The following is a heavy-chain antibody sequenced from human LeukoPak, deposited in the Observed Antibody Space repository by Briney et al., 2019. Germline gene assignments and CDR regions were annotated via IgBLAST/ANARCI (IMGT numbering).Heavy chain of an antibody. D-gene: IGHD3-3*01. J-gene: IGHJ1*01. CDR3: AKGITPSPGASQH. CDR1: GITFSSYS. CDR2: ISSFSGTI. Sequence: GGSLRLSCVASGITFSSYSMNWVRQAPGKGLEWVSYISSFSGTINYADSVKGRFTISRDNSKNTLYLQMNSLRAEDTAVYYCAKGITPSPGASQHWGQGTLVTVSS. V-gene: IGHV3-48*01.